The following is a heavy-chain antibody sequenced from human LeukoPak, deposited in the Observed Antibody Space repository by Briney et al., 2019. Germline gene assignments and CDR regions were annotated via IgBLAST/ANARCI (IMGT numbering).Heavy chain of an antibody. CDR2: IYYSGST. CDR3: ARSLEVSDEGYFDY. CDR1: GGSISSSSYY. J-gene: IGHJ4*02. D-gene: IGHD3-16*02. Sequence: PSETLSLTCTVSGGSISSSSYYWGWIRQPPGKGLEWIGSIYYSGSTYYNPSLKSRVTISVDTSKNQFSLKLSSVTAADTAVYYCARSLEVSDEGYFDYWGQGTLVTVSS. V-gene: IGHV4-39*01.